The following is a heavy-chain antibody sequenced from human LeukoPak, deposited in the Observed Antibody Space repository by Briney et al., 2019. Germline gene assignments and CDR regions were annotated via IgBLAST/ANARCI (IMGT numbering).Heavy chain of an antibody. Sequence: PGGSLRLSCAASGLTFSNYAMSWVRQAPGKGLEWVSGINERGGNTYYADSVKGRFTISIDNSKDTLYVLMDSLRVEDTAVYYCAKEIAAVGIPVLDYWGQGTLVTVSS. CDR2: INERGGNT. CDR3: AKEIAAVGIPVLDY. D-gene: IGHD6-13*01. V-gene: IGHV3-23*01. J-gene: IGHJ4*02. CDR1: GLTFSNYA.